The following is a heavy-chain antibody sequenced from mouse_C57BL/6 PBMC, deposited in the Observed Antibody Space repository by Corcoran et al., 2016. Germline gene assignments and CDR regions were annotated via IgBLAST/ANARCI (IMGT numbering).Heavy chain of an antibody. D-gene: IGHD1-1*01. Sequence: EVQLQQSGPELVKPGASVKISCKASGYTFTDYYMNWVKQSHGKSLEWIGDINPNNGGTSYNQKFKGKATLTVDKSYSTAYMERRSLTSEDSAVYYCARRYGSSYWYFDVWGTGTTVTVSS. CDR1: GYTFTDYY. CDR2: INPNNGGT. CDR3: ARRYGSSYWYFDV. J-gene: IGHJ1*03. V-gene: IGHV1-26*01.